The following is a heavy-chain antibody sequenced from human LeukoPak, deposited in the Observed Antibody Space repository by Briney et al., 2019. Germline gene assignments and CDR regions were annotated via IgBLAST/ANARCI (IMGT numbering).Heavy chain of an antibody. CDR2: IYYSWST. D-gene: IGHD3-3*01. Sequence: SETLSLTCTVSGGSISSYYLSWIRQPPWKGLEVIGYIYYSWSTNYNPSLKSRVNISVDPYKNQFSLKLSSVTAADTAVYYCARDTWSGEDFDIWGQGTMVTVSS. CDR1: GGSISSYY. CDR3: ARDTWSGEDFDI. J-gene: IGHJ3*02. V-gene: IGHV4-59*01.